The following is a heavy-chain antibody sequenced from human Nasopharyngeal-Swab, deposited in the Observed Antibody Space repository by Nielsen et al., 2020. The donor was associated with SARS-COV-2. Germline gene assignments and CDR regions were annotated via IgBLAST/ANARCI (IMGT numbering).Heavy chain of an antibody. CDR3: AKDRDSGDDSDDYYHYYGMDV. D-gene: IGHD5-12*01. CDR2: VSGSGKIT. V-gene: IGHV3-23*01. J-gene: IGHJ6*02. CDR1: GFTFNNNA. Sequence: GESLKISCLASGFTFNNNAMTWVRQAPGKGLEWVSTVSGSGKITYYADSVKGRFTISRDNSKNTLFLQMSSLRDEDTAVYYCAKDRDSGDDSDDYYHYYGMDVWGQGTTVTVFS.